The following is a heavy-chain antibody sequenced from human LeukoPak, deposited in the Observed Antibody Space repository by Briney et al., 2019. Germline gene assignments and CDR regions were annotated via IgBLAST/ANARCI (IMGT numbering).Heavy chain of an antibody. CDR3: ARTGDRYYYYYGMDV. V-gene: IGHV4-31*03. D-gene: IGHD1-14*01. CDR1: GVSVSSGGYY. Sequence: PSETLSLTCTVSGVSVSSGGYYWSWIRQHPGKGLEWIGYIYYSGSTYYNPSLKSRVTISVDTSKNQFSLKLSSVTAADTAVYYWARTGDRYYYYYGMDVWGQGTTVTVSS. J-gene: IGHJ6*02. CDR2: IYYSGST.